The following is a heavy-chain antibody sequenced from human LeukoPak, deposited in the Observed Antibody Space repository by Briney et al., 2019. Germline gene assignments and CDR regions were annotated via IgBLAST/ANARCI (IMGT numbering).Heavy chain of an antibody. CDR2: IYTSGST. J-gene: IGHJ4*02. Sequence: SETPSLTCTVSGGSISSGSYYWSWIRQLAGKGLEWIGRIYTSGSTNYNPSLKSRVTISVDTSKNQFSLKLSSVTAADTAVYYCAREYYYGSGMDYWGQGTLVTVSS. CDR1: GGSISSGSYY. CDR3: AREYYYGSGMDY. V-gene: IGHV4-61*02. D-gene: IGHD3-10*01.